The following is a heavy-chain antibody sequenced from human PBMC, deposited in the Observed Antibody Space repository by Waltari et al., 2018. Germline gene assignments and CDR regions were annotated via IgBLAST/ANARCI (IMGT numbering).Heavy chain of an antibody. CDR3: TRGYGTYYGSGSYHY. D-gene: IGHD3-10*01. CDR1: GYTFISYG. CDR2: ISTYNGST. J-gene: IGHJ4*02. Sequence: QVQLVQSGPEVKKPGASVKVSCKASGYTFISYGISWVRQAPGQGLEWMGWISTYNGSTAYAQKLQGRLTMTTDTSANTVYMELRSLRSDDTAVYYCTRGYGTYYGSGSYHYWGQGTLVTVSS. V-gene: IGHV1-18*01.